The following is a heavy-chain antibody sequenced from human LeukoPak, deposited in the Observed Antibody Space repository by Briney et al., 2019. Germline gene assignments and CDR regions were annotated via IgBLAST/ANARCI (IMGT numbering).Heavy chain of an antibody. D-gene: IGHD1-26*01. Sequence: GGSLRLSCVASGFTFSNYAINWVRRAPGKGLEWVSSISDSGVSTYYADSVKGRFTISRDTSKNTLYLQMNSLRAEDTAVYYCAKRSGSNAFDVWGQGTMVTVSS. CDR3: AKRSGSNAFDV. CDR2: ISDSGVST. J-gene: IGHJ3*01. V-gene: IGHV3-23*01. CDR1: GFTFSNYA.